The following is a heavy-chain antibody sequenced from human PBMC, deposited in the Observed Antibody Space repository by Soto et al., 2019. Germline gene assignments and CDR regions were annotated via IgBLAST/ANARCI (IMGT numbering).Heavy chain of an antibody. CDR1: GGSFSGYY. CDR2: INHSGST. J-gene: IGHJ4*02. D-gene: IGHD2-15*01. Sequence: QVQLQQWGAGLLKPSETLSLTCAVYGGSFSGYYWSWTRQPPGKGLEWIGEINHSGSTNYNPSLKSRVTISVDTSKNQFSLKLSSVTAADTAVYYCAREGGRPLDYWGQGTLVTVSS. CDR3: AREGGRPLDY. V-gene: IGHV4-34*01.